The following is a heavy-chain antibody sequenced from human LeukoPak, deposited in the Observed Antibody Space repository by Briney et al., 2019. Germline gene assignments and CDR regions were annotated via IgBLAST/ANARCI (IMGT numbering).Heavy chain of an antibody. CDR3: AXRGLPSYYMDV. Sequence: GGSLRLSCAASGFTFSSYEMNWVRQAPGKGLEWISYIGSSGSIIYYADSVKGRFTISRDNAKNSLYLQMNNLGAEDTAVYYCAXRGLPSYYMDVWGKGTTVTVSS. CDR2: IGSSGSII. CDR1: GFTFSSYE. V-gene: IGHV3-48*03. J-gene: IGHJ6*03.